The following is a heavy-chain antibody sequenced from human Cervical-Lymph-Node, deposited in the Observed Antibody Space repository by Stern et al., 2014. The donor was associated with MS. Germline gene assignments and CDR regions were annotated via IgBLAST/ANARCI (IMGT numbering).Heavy chain of an antibody. CDR1: GFSFSDYD. D-gene: IGHD2-21*02. V-gene: IGHV3-11*01. Sequence: VQLVQSGGDLVKPGGSLRLSCVASGFSFSDYDMSWIRQAPGKGLEWISYISGSGGAIYYAGFVQGRFTISRDNAKNSLFLQMNSLRAEDTAVYYCGRGDAGDYWGQGTLVTVAS. J-gene: IGHJ4*02. CDR3: GRGDAGDY. CDR2: ISGSGGAI.